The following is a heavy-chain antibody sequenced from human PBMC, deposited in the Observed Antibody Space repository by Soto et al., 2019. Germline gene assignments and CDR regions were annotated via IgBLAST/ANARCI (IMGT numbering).Heavy chain of an antibody. V-gene: IGHV1-18*01. D-gene: IGHD6-6*01. CDR1: GYTFHTYG. Sequence: ASVKVSCKAPGYTFHTYGITWVRQAPGQGLEWMGWISTYNGNTEYVQKFQDRVTMTTDPSTRTAYMELRSLRSDDTAVYYCARKSSSSSWFDPWGQGTLVTVSS. J-gene: IGHJ5*02. CDR3: ARKSSSSSWFDP. CDR2: ISTYNGNT.